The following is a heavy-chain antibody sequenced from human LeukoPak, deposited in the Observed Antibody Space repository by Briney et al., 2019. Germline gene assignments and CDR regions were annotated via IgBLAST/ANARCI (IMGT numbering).Heavy chain of an antibody. D-gene: IGHD4-17*01. Sequence: GGSLRLSCAASGFTFSSYSMNWVRQAPGKGLEWVSSISSSSSYIYYADSVKGRFTISRDNAKNSLYLQMSSLSAEDTAVYYCARLFGGVTTFDYWGQGTLVTVSS. CDR1: GFTFSSYS. CDR3: ARLFGGVTTFDY. CDR2: ISSSSSYI. J-gene: IGHJ4*02. V-gene: IGHV3-21*01.